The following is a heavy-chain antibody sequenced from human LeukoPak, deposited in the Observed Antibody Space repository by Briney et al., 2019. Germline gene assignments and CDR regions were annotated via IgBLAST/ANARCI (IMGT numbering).Heavy chain of an antibody. Sequence: GGSLRLSCGASGFTFRSYWMYWVRQAPGKGLVWVSRINTDGTSTYYADSVKGRFTISRENAKNALFLQMNSLRAGDTAVYYCTRDRHGMDVWGQGTTVTVSS. CDR3: TRDRHGMDV. V-gene: IGHV3-74*01. CDR2: INTDGTST. CDR1: GFTFRSYW. J-gene: IGHJ6*02.